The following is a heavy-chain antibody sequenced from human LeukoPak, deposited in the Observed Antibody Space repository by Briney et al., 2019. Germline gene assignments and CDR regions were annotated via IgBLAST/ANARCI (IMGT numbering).Heavy chain of an antibody. CDR1: GFTFSSYG. CDR3: AELGITMIGGV. Sequence: GGSLRLSCAASGFTFSSYGMHWVRQAPGKGLDWVAFIRYDGRNKYCADSVKGRFTISRDNSKNTLYLQMNSLRAEDTAVYYCAELGITMIGGVWGKGTTVTISS. V-gene: IGHV3-30*02. CDR2: IRYDGRNK. D-gene: IGHD3-10*02. J-gene: IGHJ6*04.